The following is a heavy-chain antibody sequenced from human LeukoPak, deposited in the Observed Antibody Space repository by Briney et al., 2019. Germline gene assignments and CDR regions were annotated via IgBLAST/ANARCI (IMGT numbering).Heavy chain of an antibody. J-gene: IGHJ4*02. V-gene: IGHV3-23*01. CDR2: ISGSGGNT. CDR1: GFTFSSYA. D-gene: IGHD3-22*01. Sequence: GGSLRLSCAASGFTFSSYAMTWVRQAPGKGLEWVSTISGSGGNTYYAGSVKGRFTISRDNSKNTLYLQMNSLRAEDTAVYYCAKSRGYYYDSSGYPNYFHYWGQGTLVTVSS. CDR3: AKSRGYYYDSSGYPNYFHY.